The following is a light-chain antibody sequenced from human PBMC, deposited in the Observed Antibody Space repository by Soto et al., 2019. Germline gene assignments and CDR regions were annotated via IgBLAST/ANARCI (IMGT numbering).Light chain of an antibody. CDR2: LGS. V-gene: IGKV2-28*01. Sequence: DIVMTQSPLSLPVTPGEPASISCRSSQSLLHSNGYNYLDWYLQKPGQSPQLLIYLGSNRASGVPDRFSGSGSGTDVTLKISRVEAEDGGVYYCMQALQTRTFGQGTKLEIK. J-gene: IGKJ2*01. CDR1: QSLLHSNGYNY. CDR3: MQALQTRT.